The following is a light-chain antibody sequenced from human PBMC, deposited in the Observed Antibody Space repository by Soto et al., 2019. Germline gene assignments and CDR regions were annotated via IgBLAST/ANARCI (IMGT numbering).Light chain of an antibody. V-gene: IGLV1-44*01. CDR2: SDN. Sequence: QSLLTQPPSTSGTPGQRVTISFSGSSSKNGSNALNWYQQLPGTAPKLLIYSDNQRPSGVPDRFSGSKSGTSASLAISGLQSEDEADYYCAAWDDSLNGRVFGTGTKVTVL. CDR1: SSKNGSNA. J-gene: IGLJ1*01. CDR3: AAWDDSLNGRV.